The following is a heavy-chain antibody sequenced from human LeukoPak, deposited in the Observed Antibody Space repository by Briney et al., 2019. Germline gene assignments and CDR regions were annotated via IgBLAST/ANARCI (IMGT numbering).Heavy chain of an antibody. CDR2: INPSSGAT. V-gene: IGHV1-2*02. Sequence: ASVKVSCKASGYTFTDYYMHWVRQAPGQGLEWMGWINPSSGATNYAQKFQGRVTMTSDTSISTAYLELSRLRSDDTAFYYCARGSKPGYTYGGGYWGQGTLVTVSP. CDR1: GYTFTDYY. D-gene: IGHD2-21*01. CDR3: ARGSKPGYTYGGGY. J-gene: IGHJ4*02.